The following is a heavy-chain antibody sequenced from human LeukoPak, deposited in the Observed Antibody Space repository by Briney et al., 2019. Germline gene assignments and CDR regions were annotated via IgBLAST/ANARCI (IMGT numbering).Heavy chain of an antibody. CDR2: MNPNSGNT. D-gene: IGHD6-13*01. J-gene: IGHJ6*02. V-gene: IGHV1-8*01. CDR3: ARAAAAGTGYYYGMDV. Sequence: ASVNVSCKASGYTFTSYDINWVRQATGQGLEWMGWMNPNSGNTGYAQKFQGRVTMTRNTSISTAYMELSSLRSEDTAVYYCARAAAAGTGYYYGMDVWGQGTTVTVSS. CDR1: GYTFTSYD.